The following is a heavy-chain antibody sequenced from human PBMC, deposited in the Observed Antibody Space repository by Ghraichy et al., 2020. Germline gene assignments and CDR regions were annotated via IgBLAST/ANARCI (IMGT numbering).Heavy chain of an antibody. J-gene: IGHJ6*02. CDR3: ATLRGFSSGGHHYYYGMDV. D-gene: IGHD5-18*01. CDR1: GFTFSNNA. CDR2: ISSGGERT. Sequence: GGSLRLSCAASGFTFSNNAMSWVRQAPGKGLEWVSGISSGGERTYSADSVKGRFTISRDNSQNTLFLQMNSLRAEDTAVYFCATLRGFSSGGHHYYYGMDVWGLGTTVTVSS. V-gene: IGHV3-23*01.